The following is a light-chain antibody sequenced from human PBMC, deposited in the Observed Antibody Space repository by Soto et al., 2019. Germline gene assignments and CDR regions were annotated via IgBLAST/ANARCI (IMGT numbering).Light chain of an antibody. CDR1: RGISSY. Sequence: DIQLTQSPSFLSASLGDRVTITCLASRGISSYLAWYQQKPGKAPKLLIYAASTLQTGVPSRFSGSGSGTEFTLTISSLQPEDFATYYCQQLNSYPITFGQGTRLEIK. J-gene: IGKJ5*01. CDR3: QQLNSYPIT. V-gene: IGKV1-9*01. CDR2: AAS.